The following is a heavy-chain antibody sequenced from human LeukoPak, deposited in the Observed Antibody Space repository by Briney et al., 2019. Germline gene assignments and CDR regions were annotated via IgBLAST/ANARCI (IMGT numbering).Heavy chain of an antibody. CDR1: GGSFSGYY. CDR3: AREIDGYSSSWYGTYYYYYMDV. Sequence: SETLSLTCAVYGGSFSGYYWSWIRQPPGKGLEWIGSIYYSGSTYYNPSLKSRVTISVDTSKNQFSLKLSSVTAADTAVYYCAREIDGYSSSWYGTYYYYYMDVWGKGTTVTVSS. D-gene: IGHD6-13*01. J-gene: IGHJ6*03. V-gene: IGHV4-34*01. CDR2: IYYSGST.